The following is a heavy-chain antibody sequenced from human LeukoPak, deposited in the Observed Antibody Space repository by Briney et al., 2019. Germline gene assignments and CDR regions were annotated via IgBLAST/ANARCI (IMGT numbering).Heavy chain of an antibody. CDR3: ARDGDYLRSDWFDP. CDR2: INPNSGGT. J-gene: IGHJ5*02. Sequence: ASVKVSCKASGYTFTGYYMHWVRQVPGQGLEWMGWINPNSGGTNYAQKFQGRVTMTRDTSISTAYMELSRLRSDDTAVYYCARDGDYLRSDWFDPWGQGTLVTVSS. D-gene: IGHD4-17*01. CDR1: GYTFTGYY. V-gene: IGHV1-2*02.